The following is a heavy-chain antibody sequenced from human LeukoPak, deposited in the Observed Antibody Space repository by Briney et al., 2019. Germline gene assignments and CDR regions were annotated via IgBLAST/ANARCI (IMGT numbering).Heavy chain of an antibody. J-gene: IGHJ4*02. CDR1: GFTFSSYE. CDR3: ATLISGWSLY. D-gene: IGHD6-19*01. Sequence: GGSLRLSCAASGFTFSSYEMNWVRQAPGKGLEWVSYISSSGSTIYYADSVRGRFTISRDNAKNTLYLQMNSLRAEDTAVYYCATLISGWSLYWGQGTLVTVSS. CDR2: ISSSGSTI. V-gene: IGHV3-48*03.